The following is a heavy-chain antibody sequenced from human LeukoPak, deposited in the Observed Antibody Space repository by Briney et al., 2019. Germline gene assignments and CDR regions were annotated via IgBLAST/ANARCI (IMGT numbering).Heavy chain of an antibody. Sequence: PSETLSLTCTVSGGSISSYYWSWIRQPPGKGLEWIGYIYYSGSTNYNPSLKSRVTISVDTSKNQFSLKLSSVTAADTAVYYCARVGRDVYNSRAFDIWGQGTMVTVSS. CDR1: GGSISSYY. V-gene: IGHV4-59*01. J-gene: IGHJ3*02. CDR3: ARVGRDVYNSRAFDI. CDR2: IYYSGST. D-gene: IGHD3-22*01.